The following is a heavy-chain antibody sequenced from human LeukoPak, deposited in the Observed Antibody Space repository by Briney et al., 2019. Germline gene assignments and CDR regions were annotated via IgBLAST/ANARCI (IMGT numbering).Heavy chain of an antibody. CDR1: GGSISSGDYY. D-gene: IGHD3-22*01. CDR3: ARAFYDSSGYYFLD. J-gene: IGHJ4*02. Sequence: SETLSLTRTVSGGSISSGDYYWSWIRQPPGKGLEWIGYIYYSGSTYYNPSLKSRVTISVDTSKNQFSLKLSSVTAADTAVYYCARAFYDSSGYYFLDWGQGTLVTVSS. CDR2: IYYSGST. V-gene: IGHV4-30-4*01.